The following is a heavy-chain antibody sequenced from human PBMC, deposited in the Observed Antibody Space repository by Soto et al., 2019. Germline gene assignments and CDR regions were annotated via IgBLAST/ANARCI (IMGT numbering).Heavy chain of an antibody. CDR3: AKLFGDSSSSGPPYYFDY. Sequence: GGSLRLSCAASGFTFSSYAMSWVRQAPGKGLEWVSAISGSGGSTYYADSVKGRFTISRDNSKNTLYLQMNSLRAEDTAVYYCAKLFGDSSSSGPPYYFDYWGQGTLVTV. J-gene: IGHJ4*02. CDR2: ISGSGGST. CDR1: GFTFSSYA. V-gene: IGHV3-23*01. D-gene: IGHD6-13*01.